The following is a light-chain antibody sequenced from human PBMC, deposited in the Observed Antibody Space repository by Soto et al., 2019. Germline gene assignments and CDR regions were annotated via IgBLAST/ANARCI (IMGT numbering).Light chain of an antibody. V-gene: IGLV2-14*01. CDR2: EVS. J-gene: IGLJ1*01. CDR1: SSDVGGYNY. CDR3: SSYTSSIPYV. Sequence: QSALAQPVSVSGSPGQSITISCTGTSSDVGGYNYVSWYQQHPGKAPKLMIYEVSNRPSGVSNRFSGSKSGNTASLTISGLQAEDEADYYCSSYTSSIPYVFGTGTKLTVL.